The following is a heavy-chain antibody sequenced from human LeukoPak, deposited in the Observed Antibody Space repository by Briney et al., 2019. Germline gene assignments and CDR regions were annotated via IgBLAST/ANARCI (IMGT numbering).Heavy chain of an antibody. J-gene: IGHJ4*02. V-gene: IGHV3-30*02. CDR1: GFTFSSYG. Sequence: GGSLRLSCSASGFTFSSYGMHWVRQAPGKGLEWVAFIRYDGSNKYCADSVKGRFTISRDNSKNTLYLQMNSLRAEDTAVYYCAKGRADYGDLSDYWGQGTLVTVSS. CDR3: AKGRADYGDLSDY. D-gene: IGHD4-17*01. CDR2: IRYDGSNK.